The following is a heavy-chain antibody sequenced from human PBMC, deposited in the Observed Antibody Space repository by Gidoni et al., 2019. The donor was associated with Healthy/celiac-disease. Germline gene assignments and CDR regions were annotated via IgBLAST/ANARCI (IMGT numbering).Heavy chain of an antibody. Sequence: QVQLVESGGGVVQPGRSLRLSCAASGFTFSSYAMHWVRQAPGKGLEWVAVISYDGSNKYYADSVKGRFTISRDNSKNTLYLQMNSLRAEDTAVYYCARDLPTGDRAFDIWGQGTMVTVSS. D-gene: IGHD7-27*01. CDR2: ISYDGSNK. J-gene: IGHJ3*02. V-gene: IGHV3-30-3*01. CDR3: ARDLPTGDRAFDI. CDR1: GFTFSSYA.